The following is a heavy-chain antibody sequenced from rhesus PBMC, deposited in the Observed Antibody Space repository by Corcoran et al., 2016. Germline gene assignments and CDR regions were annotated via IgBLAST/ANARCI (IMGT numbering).Heavy chain of an antibody. CDR1: GYSIRSGYD. J-gene: IGHJ4*01. Sequence: QVQLQESGPGVVKPSETLSLTCAVSGYSIRSGYDWSWIRQPPGKGLEWIGYIYGSSGSTNYNPSLKNRVTSSKETSKNQFALKLSSVTAADTAVYYCARETLYGTSYLFDYWGQGVLVTVSS. V-gene: IGHV4-76*01. D-gene: IGHD4-29*01. CDR2: IYGSSGST. CDR3: ARETLYGTSYLFDY.